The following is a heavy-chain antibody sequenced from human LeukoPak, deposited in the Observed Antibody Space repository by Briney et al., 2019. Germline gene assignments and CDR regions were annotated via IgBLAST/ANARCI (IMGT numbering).Heavy chain of an antibody. D-gene: IGHD3-3*01. V-gene: IGHV3-30*18. CDR3: AKGGYDFWGP. J-gene: IGHJ5*02. CDR1: GFTFSSYG. Sequence: PGRSLRLSCAASGFTFSSYGMHWVRQAPGKGLEWVAVISYDGSNKYYADSVKGRFTISRDNSKNTLYLQMNSLRAEDTAVYYCAKGGYDFWGPWGQETLVTVSS. CDR2: ISYDGSNK.